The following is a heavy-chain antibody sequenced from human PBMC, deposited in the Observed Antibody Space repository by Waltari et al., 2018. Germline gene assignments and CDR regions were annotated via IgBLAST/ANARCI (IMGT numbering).Heavy chain of an antibody. Sequence: EVQLVESGGGLVQPGGSLSLSCSASGFTFITDWMTWIRQAPGKGLEWVANINPDGSQKFYVDSVKGRFTVSRDNAQNSLYLQMNNLRAEDTAVYYCTTLARGESGDYWGQGTLVTVSS. J-gene: IGHJ4*02. D-gene: IGHD3-10*01. CDR1: GFTFITDW. CDR3: TTLARGESGDY. CDR2: INPDGSQK. V-gene: IGHV3-7*01.